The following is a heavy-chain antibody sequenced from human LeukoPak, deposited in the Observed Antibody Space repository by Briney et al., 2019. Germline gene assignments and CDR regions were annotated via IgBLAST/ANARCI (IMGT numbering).Heavy chain of an antibody. V-gene: IGHV1-2*02. CDR1: GYTFTGYY. Sequence: WASVKVSCKASGYTFTGYYMHWVRQAPGQGLEWMGWINPNSGGTNYAQKFQGRVTMTRDTSISTAYMELSRLRSDDTAVYYCASREGCSSTSCRYYYMDVWGKGTAVTVSS. D-gene: IGHD2-2*01. J-gene: IGHJ6*03. CDR2: INPNSGGT. CDR3: ASREGCSSTSCRYYYMDV.